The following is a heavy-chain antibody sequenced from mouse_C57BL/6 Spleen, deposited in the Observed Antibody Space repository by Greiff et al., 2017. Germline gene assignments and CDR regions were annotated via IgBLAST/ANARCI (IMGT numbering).Heavy chain of an antibody. Sequence: QVQLKESGAELAKPGASVTLSCKASGYTFTSYWMHWVKQRPGQGLDWIGYINPSSGYTKYNQKFKDKATLTADNSSSTAYMQLSSLTYEDSAVYYCARDYNGFDYWGQGTTLTVSS. CDR3: ARDYNGFDY. CDR2: INPSSGYT. D-gene: IGHD1-3*01. V-gene: IGHV1-7*01. J-gene: IGHJ2*01. CDR1: GYTFTSYW.